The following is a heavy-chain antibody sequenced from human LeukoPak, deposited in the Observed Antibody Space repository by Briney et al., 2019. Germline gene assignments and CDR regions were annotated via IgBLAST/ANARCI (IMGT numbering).Heavy chain of an antibody. Sequence: ASVKVSCKASGYTFTSYYMHWVRQAPGQGLEWMGIINPSGGSTSYAQKFQGRVTMTRDTSTSTVYMELSSQRSEDTAVYYCARGYHDFWSGYYQPDWFDPWGQGTLVTVSS. CDR2: INPSGGST. J-gene: IGHJ5*02. CDR3: ARGYHDFWSGYYQPDWFDP. D-gene: IGHD3-3*01. V-gene: IGHV1-46*01. CDR1: GYTFTSYY.